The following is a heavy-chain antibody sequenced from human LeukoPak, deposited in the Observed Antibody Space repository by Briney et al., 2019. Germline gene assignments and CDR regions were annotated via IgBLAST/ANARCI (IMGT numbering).Heavy chain of an antibody. CDR2: ISSSSSTI. CDR1: GFTFSSYN. J-gene: IGHJ4*02. D-gene: IGHD3-22*01. CDR3: ARASYYYDSSGYYRS. V-gene: IGHV3-48*01. Sequence: GGSLRLSCAASGFTFSSYNMNWVRQAPGKGLEWISYISSSSSTIYYADSVKGRFTISRDNAKNSLYLQMNSLRAEDTAVYYCARASYYYDSSGYYRSWGQGTLVTVSS.